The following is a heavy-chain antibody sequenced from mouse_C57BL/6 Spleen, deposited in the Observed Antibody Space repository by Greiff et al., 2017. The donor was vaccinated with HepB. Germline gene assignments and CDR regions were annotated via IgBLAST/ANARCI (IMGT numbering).Heavy chain of an antibody. CDR1: GFTFSDYY. CDR2: INYDGSST. V-gene: IGHV5-16*01. J-gene: IGHJ2*01. Sequence: EVKLMESAGGLVQPGSSMKLSCTASGFTFSDYYMAWVRQVPEKGLEWVANINYDGSSTYYLDSLKSRFIISRDNAKNILYLQMSSLKSEDTATYYCARDPPGSSLDYWGQGTTLTVSS. D-gene: IGHD1-1*01. CDR3: ARDPPGSSLDY.